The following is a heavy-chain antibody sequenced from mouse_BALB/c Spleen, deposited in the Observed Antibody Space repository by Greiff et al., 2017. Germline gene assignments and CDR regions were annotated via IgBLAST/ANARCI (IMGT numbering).Heavy chain of an antibody. J-gene: IGHJ4*01. V-gene: IGHV1-7*01. CDR2: INPSTGYT. Sequence: VQLQQSGAELAKPGASVKMSCKASGYTFTSYWMHWVKQRPGQGLEWIGYINPSTGYTEYNQKFKDKATLTADKSSSTAYMQLSSLTSEDSAVYYCANSGAMDYWGQGTTVTVAS. CDR1: GYTFTSYW. CDR3: ANSGAMDY.